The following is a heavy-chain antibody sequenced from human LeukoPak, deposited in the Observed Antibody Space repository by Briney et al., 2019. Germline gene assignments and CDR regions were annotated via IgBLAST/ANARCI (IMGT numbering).Heavy chain of an antibody. D-gene: IGHD6-13*01. CDR1: GGSISSYY. CDR2: IYYSGST. Sequence: SETLSLTCTASGGSISSYYWSWIRQPPGKGLEWIGYIYYSGSTNYNPSLKSRVTISVDTSKNQFSLKLSSVTAADTAVYYCARTGYSRPYYYYYGMDVWGQGTTVTVSS. CDR3: ARTGYSRPYYYYYGMDV. V-gene: IGHV4-59*01. J-gene: IGHJ6*02.